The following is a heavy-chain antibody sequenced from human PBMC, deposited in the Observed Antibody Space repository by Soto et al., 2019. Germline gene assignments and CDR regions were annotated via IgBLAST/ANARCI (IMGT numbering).Heavy chain of an antibody. CDR1: GGSISSGDYY. CDR2: IYYSGST. CDR3: ARAPRLRGREWWPLDY. Sequence: QVQLQESGPGLVKPSQTLSLTCTVSGGSISSGDYYWSWIRQPPGKGLEWIGYIYYSGSTYYNPSLKSRVTISVDTSKNQFSLKLSSVTAADTAVYYCARAPRLRGREWWPLDYWGQGTLVTVSS. V-gene: IGHV4-30-4*01. J-gene: IGHJ4*02. D-gene: IGHD2-15*01.